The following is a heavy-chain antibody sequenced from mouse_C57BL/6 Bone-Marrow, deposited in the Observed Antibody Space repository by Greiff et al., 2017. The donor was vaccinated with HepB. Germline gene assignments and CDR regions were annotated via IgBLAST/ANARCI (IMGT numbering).Heavy chain of an antibody. CDR2: IDPSDSYT. CDR1: GYTFTSYW. CDR3: ARFNY. V-gene: IGHV1-59*01. J-gene: IGHJ3*01. Sequence: QVQLQQPGAELVRPGTSVKLSCKASGYTFTSYWIHWVKQRPGQGLEWIGVIDPSDSYTNYNQKFKGKATLTVDTSSSTAYMQLSSLTSEDSAVYYCARFNYWGQGTLVTVSA.